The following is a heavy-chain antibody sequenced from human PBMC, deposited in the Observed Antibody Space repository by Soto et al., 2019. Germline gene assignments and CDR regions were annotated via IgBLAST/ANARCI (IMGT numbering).Heavy chain of an antibody. CDR3: ARVVGGYRYYYYYGMDV. V-gene: IGHV4-59*01. CDR1: GGSISSYY. CDR2: IYYSGST. Sequence: SETLSLTCTVSGGSISSYYWSWIRQPPGKGLEWIGYIYYSGSTNYNPSLKSRVTISVDTSKNQFSLKLSSVTAADTAVYYCARVVGGYRYYYYYGMDVWGQGTTVTVSS. J-gene: IGHJ6*02. D-gene: IGHD3-3*01.